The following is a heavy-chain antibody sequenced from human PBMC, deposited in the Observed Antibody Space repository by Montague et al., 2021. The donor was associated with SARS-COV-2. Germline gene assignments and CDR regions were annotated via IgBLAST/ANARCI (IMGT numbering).Heavy chain of an antibody. V-gene: IGHV4-34*01. J-gene: IGHJ4*02. CDR1: GGSFSGYY. CDR3: ARGGIGAPGPPFDS. CDR2: IKDNGFT. D-gene: IGHD4/OR15-4a*01. Sequence: SETLSLTCVVYGGSFSGYYWSWIRQPPGKGLEWIGEIKDNGFTSYNPSLKSRITISVDTSKSHFSLKLSSVTAADTAVYYCARGGIGAPGPPFDSWGQGTLVTVSS.